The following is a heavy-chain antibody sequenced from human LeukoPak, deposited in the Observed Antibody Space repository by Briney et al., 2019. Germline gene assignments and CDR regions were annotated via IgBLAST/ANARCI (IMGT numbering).Heavy chain of an antibody. V-gene: IGHV3-66*01. J-gene: IGHJ3*02. CDR2: IYSGGST. Sequence: GGSLRLSCAASGFTVSSNYMSWVRQAPGKGLEWVSVIYSGGSTYYADSVKGRFTISRDNSKNTLYLQMNSLRAEDTAVYYCARTTTGDGFDIWGQGTMVTVSS. D-gene: IGHD4-17*01. CDR1: GFTVSSNY. CDR3: ARTTTGDGFDI.